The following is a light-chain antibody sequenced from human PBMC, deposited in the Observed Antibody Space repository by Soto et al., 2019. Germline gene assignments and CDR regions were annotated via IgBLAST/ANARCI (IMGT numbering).Light chain of an antibody. Sequence: NVLSNSPGTLSLSKGERATLSCRASQSVSSSYLAWYQQTPGQAPRPLIYGASSRATGIPDRFSGSGSGTDFTLTISRLEPEDVAVYYCQQRSNWPLTFGGGTKVDI. J-gene: IGKJ4*01. V-gene: IGKV3D-20*02. CDR3: QQRSNWPLT. CDR1: QSVSSSY. CDR2: GAS.